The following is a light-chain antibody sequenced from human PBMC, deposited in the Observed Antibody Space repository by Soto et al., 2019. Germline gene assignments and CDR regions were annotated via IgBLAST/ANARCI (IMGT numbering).Light chain of an antibody. CDR3: QTWVTYIVV. J-gene: IGLJ2*01. V-gene: IGLV4-69*01. CDR1: SGHSSYA. CDR2: LNSDGSH. Sequence: QPVLTQSPSASASLGASVKLTCTLSSGHSSYAIAWHQQQPEKGPRYLMKLNSDGSHSKGDGIPDRFSGSSSGAERYLTISRLQYEDEADYYRQTWVTYIVVFGGGTNVTVL.